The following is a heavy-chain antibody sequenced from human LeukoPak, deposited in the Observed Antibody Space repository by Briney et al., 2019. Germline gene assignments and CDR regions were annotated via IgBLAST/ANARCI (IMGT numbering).Heavy chain of an antibody. V-gene: IGHV4-34*01. J-gene: IGHJ4*02. CDR2: INHSGST. D-gene: IGHD3-3*01. CDR1: GGSFSGHY. Sequence: SETLSLTCAVYGGSFSGHYWSWIRQPPGKGLEWIGEINHSGSTNYNPSLKSRVTISVDTSKNQFSLKLSSVTAADTAVYYCARGPRTDYDFWSGYYTGIDYWGQGTLVTVSS. CDR3: ARGPRTDYDFWSGYYTGIDY.